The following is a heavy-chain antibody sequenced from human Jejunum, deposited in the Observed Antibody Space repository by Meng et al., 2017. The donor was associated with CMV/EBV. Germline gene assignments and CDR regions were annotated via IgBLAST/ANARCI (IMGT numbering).Heavy chain of an antibody. CDR3: ARNYSSLDYYYGMDV. Sequence: GFIFSEYCMDWCRQAPGKGLEWVSRICHSNSVIDYADFVEGRFIISRDNVKNSLYLQMDSLRAEDTAVYYCARNYSSLDYYYGMDVWGQGTSVTVSS. D-gene: IGHD4-11*01. CDR2: ICHSNSVI. CDR1: GFIFSEYC. V-gene: IGHV3-11*01. J-gene: IGHJ6*02.